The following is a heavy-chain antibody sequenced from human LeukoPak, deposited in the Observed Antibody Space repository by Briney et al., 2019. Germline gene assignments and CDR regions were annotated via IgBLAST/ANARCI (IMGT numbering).Heavy chain of an antibody. CDR2: IYYSGST. J-gene: IGHJ1*01. Sequence: PSETLSLTCTVSGGSISSSSYYWGWIRQPPGKGLEWIGYIYYSGSTNYNPSLKSRVTISVDTSKSQFSLKLSSVTAADTAVYYCARLPGYDILTGLWGQGTLVTVSS. V-gene: IGHV4-61*05. CDR1: GGSISSSSYY. D-gene: IGHD3-9*01. CDR3: ARLPGYDILTGL.